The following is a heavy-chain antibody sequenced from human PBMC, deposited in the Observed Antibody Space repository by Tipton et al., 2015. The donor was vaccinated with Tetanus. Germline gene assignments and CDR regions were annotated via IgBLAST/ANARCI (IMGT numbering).Heavy chain of an antibody. CDR2: INHSGRT. CDR3: AREPAVLRFLEWLPDWYFAL. V-gene: IGHV4-39*07. D-gene: IGHD3-3*01. Sequence: TLSLTCTVSGASISAKKYYWGWIRQAPGKGLEWIGVINHSGRTTYSPSFKSRVTISVDTSKNQFSLKLSSVTAADTAVYYCAREPAVLRFLEWLPDWYFALWGRGTLVTVSS. J-gene: IGHJ2*01. CDR1: GASISAKKYY.